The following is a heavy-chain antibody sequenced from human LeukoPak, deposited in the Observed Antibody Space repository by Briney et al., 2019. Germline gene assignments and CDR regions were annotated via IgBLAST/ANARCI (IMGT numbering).Heavy chain of an antibody. CDR3: ARDLSGVTGYTYGRGIDY. CDR1: GFIFSSYW. D-gene: IGHD5-18*01. J-gene: IGHJ4*02. CDR2: IKEDGSDK. Sequence: GSLRLSCAASGFIFSSYWMAWVRQAPGKGLEWVANIKEDGSDKNYVESLKGRFTISRDNAKTSLYLQMNSLRAEDTAVYYCARDLSGVTGYTYGRGIDYWGQGTLVTVSS. V-gene: IGHV3-7*01.